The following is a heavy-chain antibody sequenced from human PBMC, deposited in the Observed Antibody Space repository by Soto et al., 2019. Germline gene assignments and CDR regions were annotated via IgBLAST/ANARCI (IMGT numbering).Heavy chain of an antibody. D-gene: IGHD3-3*01. CDR3: ARPAWHYYFWSGKYTYYMEV. CDR2: IYYSGST. V-gene: IGHV4-39*01. CDR1: GGSISSSSYY. Sequence: SETLSLTCTVSGGSISSSSYYWCWILHPPGKGLEWIGSIYYSGSTYYNPSLKSRVTISVDTSKNQFSLKLSSVTAADTAVYYCARPAWHYYFWSGKYTYYMEVWGKGTMVNV. J-gene: IGHJ6*03.